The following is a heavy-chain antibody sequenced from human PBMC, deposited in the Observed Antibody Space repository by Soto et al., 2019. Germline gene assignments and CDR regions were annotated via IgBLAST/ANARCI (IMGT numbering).Heavy chain of an antibody. D-gene: IGHD1-26*01. CDR2: ISRSSDYI. CDR3: ARDRGRYDRDAFDY. CDR1: GFTFSSYS. J-gene: IGHJ4*02. Sequence: GGSLRLSCAASGFTFSSYSLNWFRQAPGKGLEWVSCISRSSDYINYADSVKGRFTISRDNAKNSLYLQMNSLRAEDTAVYYCARDRGRYDRDAFDYWGLGTLVTVSS. V-gene: IGHV3-21*01.